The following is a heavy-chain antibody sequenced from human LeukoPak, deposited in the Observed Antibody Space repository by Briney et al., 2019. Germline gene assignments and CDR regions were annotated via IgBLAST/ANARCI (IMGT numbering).Heavy chain of an antibody. J-gene: IGHJ4*02. D-gene: IGHD1-26*01. CDR3: VRDRLGSGNYFDY. V-gene: IGHV4-59*01. CDR2: IYSSGST. CDR1: GDSINSYY. Sequence: PSETLSLTCTVSGDSINSYYWSWIRQPPGKGLEWIAYIYSSGSTDYNPPLKSRVTVSLDTSKNQFSLNLRSVTAADTAVYYCVRDRLGSGNYFDYWSQGTLVTVSS.